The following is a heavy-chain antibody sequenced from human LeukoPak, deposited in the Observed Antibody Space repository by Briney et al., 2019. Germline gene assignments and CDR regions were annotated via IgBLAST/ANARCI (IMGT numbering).Heavy chain of an antibody. J-gene: IGHJ4*02. D-gene: IGHD3-3*01. CDR1: GFTFSSYA. V-gene: IGHV3-23*01. CDR3: AKLKSVGPRKTYDFWSVVWGFDY. CDR2: ISGSGGST. Sequence: GGSLRLSCAASGFTFSSYAMSWVRQAPGKGLEWVSAISGSGGSTYYADSVEGRFTISRDNSKNTLYLQMNSLRAEDTAVYYCAKLKSVGPRKTYDFWSVVWGFDYWGQGTLVTVSS.